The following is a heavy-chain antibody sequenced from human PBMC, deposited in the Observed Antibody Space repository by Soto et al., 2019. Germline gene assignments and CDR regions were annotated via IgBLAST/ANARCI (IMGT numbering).Heavy chain of an antibody. CDR3: ARGVCSGGSCYGWFDP. J-gene: IGHJ5*02. CDR2: MNPNSGNT. Sequence: QVQLVQSGAEVKKPGASVKVSCKASGYTFTSYDINWVRQATGQGLEWMGWMNPNSGNTGYAQKFQGRVTMTSNTSISTAYMELSSLRSEDTAVYYCARGVCSGGSCYGWFDPWGQGTLVTVSS. V-gene: IGHV1-8*01. D-gene: IGHD2-15*01. CDR1: GYTFTSYD.